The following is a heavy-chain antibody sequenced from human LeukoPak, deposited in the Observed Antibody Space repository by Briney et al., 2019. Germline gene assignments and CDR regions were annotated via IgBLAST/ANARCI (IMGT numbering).Heavy chain of an antibody. J-gene: IGHJ5*02. V-gene: IGHV4-59*02. CDR3: ARGGQQLVP. D-gene: IGHD6-13*01. Sequence: SETLTLTCTVSGGSVSSYYWSWIRQARGKGPEWIGCVYYSGSTNYNPSLKSRVTISVDTSKNQFSLKLSSLTAADTAVYYWARGGQQLVPWGQGTLVTVSS. CDR2: VYYSGST. CDR1: GGSVSSYY.